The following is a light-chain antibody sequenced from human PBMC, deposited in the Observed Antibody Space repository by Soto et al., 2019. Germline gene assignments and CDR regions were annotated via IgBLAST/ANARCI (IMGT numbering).Light chain of an antibody. CDR2: DAS. Sequence: EIVLTQSPATLSLSPGERATLPCRASQRVRSYLALYQQKPGQAPRLLIYDASNRATGIPARFSGSGSGTDFTLTISSLEPEDFAVYYCQQRSNWPPITFGQGTRLEIK. CDR1: QRVRSY. CDR3: QQRSNWPPIT. V-gene: IGKV3-11*01. J-gene: IGKJ5*01.